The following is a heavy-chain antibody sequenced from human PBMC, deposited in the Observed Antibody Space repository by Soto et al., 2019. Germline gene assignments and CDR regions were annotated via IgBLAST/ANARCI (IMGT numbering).Heavy chain of an antibody. Sequence: EVQLVESGGGLVKPGGSLRLSCAASGFTFSNAWMNWVRQAPGKGLEWVGRIKSKTDGGTTDYAAPVKGRFTISRDDAKNTLSLQMNSLKTEDTAVYYCTTDLGDSPWGSWGQGTLVTVSS. J-gene: IGHJ4*02. CDR1: GFTFSNAW. D-gene: IGHD4-17*01. CDR3: TTDLGDSPWGS. V-gene: IGHV3-15*07. CDR2: IKSKTDGGTT.